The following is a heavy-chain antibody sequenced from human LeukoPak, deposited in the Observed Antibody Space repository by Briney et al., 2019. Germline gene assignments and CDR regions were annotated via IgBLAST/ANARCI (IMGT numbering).Heavy chain of an antibody. D-gene: IGHD1-26*01. V-gene: IGHV3-33*01. CDR3: ARGGDYSGYDY. J-gene: IGHJ4*02. CDR1: GFTFSRYG. CDR2: IWYDGSNK. Sequence: GRSLRLSCTASGFTFSRYGMHWVRQAPGKGLEWVAAIWYDGSNKHYADSVEGRFTISRDSSKNTVYLQMSSLRAEDTALYYCARGGDYSGYDYWGQGTLVTVSS.